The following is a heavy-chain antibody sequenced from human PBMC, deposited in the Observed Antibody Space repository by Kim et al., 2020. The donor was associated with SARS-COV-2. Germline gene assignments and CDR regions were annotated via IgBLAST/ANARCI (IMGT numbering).Heavy chain of an antibody. Sequence: ASVKVYCKASGYTFTSYAMNWVRQAPGQGLEWMGWINTNTGNPTYAQGFTGRFVFSLDTSVSTAYLQISSLKAEDTAVYYCARGSAYYDFWSGQDAFDIWGQGTMGTVSS. V-gene: IGHV7-4-1*02. D-gene: IGHD3-3*01. CDR1: GYTFTSYA. CDR3: ARGSAYYDFWSGQDAFDI. CDR2: INTNTGNP. J-gene: IGHJ3*02.